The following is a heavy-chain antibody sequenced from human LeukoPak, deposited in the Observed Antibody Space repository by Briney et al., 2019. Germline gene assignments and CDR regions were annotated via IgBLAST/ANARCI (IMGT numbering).Heavy chain of an antibody. CDR3: ARTNLDCKNGVCYDY. D-gene: IGHD2-8*01. CDR1: GYTFPTSG. Sequence: PGASVKVSCKASGYTFPTSGISWVRQAPGQGLEWMGWISVYNHNTNYAQKFQGRVTVTTDTSTRTAYMELRSLRSDDTAVYYCARTNLDCKNGVCYDYWGQGTLVTVSS. V-gene: IGHV1-18*01. J-gene: IGHJ4*02. CDR2: ISVYNHNT.